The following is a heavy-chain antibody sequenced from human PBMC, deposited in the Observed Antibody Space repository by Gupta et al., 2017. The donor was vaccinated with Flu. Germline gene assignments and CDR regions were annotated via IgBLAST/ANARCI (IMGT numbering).Heavy chain of an antibody. CDR3: ARDYAGDFGYQAFDV. CDR1: GYSFIHNG. J-gene: IGHJ3*01. Sequence: QVQLVQSGADMKKPGASVKVSCKASGYSFIHNGISWVRQAPGQGLEWMGWISAYNGNTDYAQKFQGRVTMTTDTSTSTAIMELRSLRSDDTAIYYCARDYAGDFGYQAFDVWGQGTMVIVSS. D-gene: IGHD3-16*01. CDR2: ISAYNGNT. V-gene: IGHV1-18*01.